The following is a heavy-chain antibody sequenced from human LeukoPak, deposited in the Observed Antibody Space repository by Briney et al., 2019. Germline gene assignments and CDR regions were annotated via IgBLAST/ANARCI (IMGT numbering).Heavy chain of an antibody. CDR2: IASSGTPR. V-gene: IGHV3-48*03. Sequence: GGSLRLSCAVSGFPFSIYEMNWARQAPGKGLEWVSNIASSGTPRYYADSVKGRFSISRDNAKNSLYLQMNSLRVEDTAVYYCALLAVASDFDYWGQGALVTVSS. D-gene: IGHD6-19*01. CDR3: ALLAVASDFDY. CDR1: GFPFSIYE. J-gene: IGHJ4*02.